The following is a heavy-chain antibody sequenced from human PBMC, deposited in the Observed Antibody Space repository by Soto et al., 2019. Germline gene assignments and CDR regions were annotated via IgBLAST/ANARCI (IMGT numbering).Heavy chain of an antibody. CDR3: ARDEGLGVDA. CDR1: GGSISSGGYS. V-gene: IGHV4-31*03. Sequence: QVQQQESGPGLVKPSQTLSLICTVSGGSISSGGYSWSWIRHHPGKGLEWIGYIYYSGSTYHNPSLKSRVSLSVDPSKPQFPLKLRSVTAADPAVYYCARDEGLGVDAWGQGTLVTVSS. D-gene: IGHD3-3*01. J-gene: IGHJ5*02. CDR2: IYYSGST.